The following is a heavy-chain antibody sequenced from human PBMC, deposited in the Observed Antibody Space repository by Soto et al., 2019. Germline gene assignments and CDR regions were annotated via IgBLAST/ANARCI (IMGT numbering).Heavy chain of an antibody. D-gene: IGHD1-26*01. Sequence: XSVKVSYKASGGTLSSYPTSSVRHSTGQGLEWMGWISAYNGNTNYAQKLQGRVTMTTDTSTSTAYMELRSLRSDDTPVYYCARVPSGSYYVDRYYYFDYWGQGTLVTVSS. J-gene: IGHJ4*02. CDR3: ARVPSGSYYVDRYYYFDY. CDR2: ISAYNGNT. V-gene: IGHV1-18*01. CDR1: GGTLSSYP.